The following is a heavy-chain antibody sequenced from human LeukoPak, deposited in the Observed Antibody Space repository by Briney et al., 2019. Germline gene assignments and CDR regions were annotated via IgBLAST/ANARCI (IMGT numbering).Heavy chain of an antibody. Sequence: SETLSLTCTVSGGSISSYYWTWIRQPAGKGLEWIGYIYSSGSTNYSPSLKSRVTISVDTSKNQFSLKLYSVTAADTAVYYCARRYSGYGNAFDIWGQGTMVTVSS. CDR1: GGSISSYY. CDR2: IYSSGST. CDR3: ARRYSGYGNAFDI. V-gene: IGHV4-59*08. D-gene: IGHD5-12*01. J-gene: IGHJ3*02.